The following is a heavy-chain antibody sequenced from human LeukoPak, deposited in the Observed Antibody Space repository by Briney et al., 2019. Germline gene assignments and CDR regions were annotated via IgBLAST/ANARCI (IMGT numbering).Heavy chain of an antibody. V-gene: IGHV1-69*13. CDR2: IIPIFGTA. D-gene: IGHD3-9*01. CDR3: ARDYYDILTGHRFDP. Sequence: ASVKVSCKASGGTFSSYAISWVRQAPGQGLEWMGGIIPIFGTANYAQKFQGRVTITADESTSTAYMELSSLRSEDTAVYYCARDYYDILTGHRFDPWGQGTLVTASS. J-gene: IGHJ5*02. CDR1: GGTFSSYA.